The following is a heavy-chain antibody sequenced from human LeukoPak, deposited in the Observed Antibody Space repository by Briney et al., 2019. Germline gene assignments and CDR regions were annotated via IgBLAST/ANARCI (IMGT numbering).Heavy chain of an antibody. CDR1: GFRFSGYG. Sequence: GGSLRLSCAASGFRFSGYGMHWVRQAPGKGLEWVAVISFDGNTQYLADSVRGRFTISRDNSKTTLDLQMNSLRTEDTALYYCTRASGSYSNFDYWGQGTLVTVSS. V-gene: IGHV3-30*19. D-gene: IGHD1-26*01. CDR2: ISFDGNTQ. CDR3: TRASGSYSNFDY. J-gene: IGHJ4*02.